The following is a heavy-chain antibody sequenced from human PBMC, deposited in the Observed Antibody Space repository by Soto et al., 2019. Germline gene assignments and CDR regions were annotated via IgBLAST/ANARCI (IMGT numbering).Heavy chain of an antibody. CDR2: IIPIFGTA. J-gene: IGHJ6*02. D-gene: IGHD6-13*01. V-gene: IGHV1-69*13. CDR3: ARESYSSSWYGYYYYGMDV. Sequence: SVKVSCKASGGTFSSYAISWVRQAPGQGLEWMGGIIPIFGTANYAQKFQGRVTITADESTSTAYMELSSLRSEDTAVYYCARESYSSSWYGYYYYGMDVWGQGTTVTVS. CDR1: GGTFSSYA.